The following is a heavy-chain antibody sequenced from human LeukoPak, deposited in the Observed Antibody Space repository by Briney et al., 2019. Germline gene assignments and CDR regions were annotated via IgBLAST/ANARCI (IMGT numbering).Heavy chain of an antibody. CDR3: ARAPPARWSTNFDY. J-gene: IGHJ4*02. CDR1: GYTFTSYG. Sequence: ASVNVSCKASGYTFTSYGISWVRQAPGQGLEWMGWISAYNGNTNYAQKLQGRVTMTTDTSTSTAYMELRSLRSDDTAVYYCARAPPARWSTNFDYWGQGTLVTVSS. V-gene: IGHV1-18*01. D-gene: IGHD1-26*01. CDR2: ISAYNGNT.